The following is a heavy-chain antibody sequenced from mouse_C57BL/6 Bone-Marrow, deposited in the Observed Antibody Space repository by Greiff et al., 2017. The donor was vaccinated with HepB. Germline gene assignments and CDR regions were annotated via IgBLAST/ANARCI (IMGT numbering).Heavy chain of an antibody. Sequence: VQLQQSDAELVKPGASVKISCKVSGYTFTDHTIHWMKQRPEQGLEWIGYIYPRDGSTKYNEKFKGKATLTADKSSSTAYMQLNSLTSEDSAVYFCARHNYYGSSYVRYFDGWGTGTTVTVSS. CDR2: IYPRDGST. D-gene: IGHD1-1*01. CDR3: ARHNYYGSSYVRYFDG. CDR1: GYTFTDHT. V-gene: IGHV1-78*01. J-gene: IGHJ1*03.